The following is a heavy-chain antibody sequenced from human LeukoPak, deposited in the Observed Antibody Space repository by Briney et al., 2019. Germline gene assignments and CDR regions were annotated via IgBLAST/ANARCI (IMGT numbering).Heavy chain of an antibody. J-gene: IGHJ4*02. D-gene: IGHD3-22*01. V-gene: IGHV3-23*01. CDR2: ISGSGSHT. Sequence: GGSLTLSCAASGFSFSGYAMSWVRQAPGKGLEWVSSISGSGSHTYHADSVKGRFTISRDNSKNTLYLQMSSLRAEDTAVYYCAKDISGYYRPFDYWGQGTLVTVSS. CDR1: GFSFSGYA. CDR3: AKDISGYYRPFDY.